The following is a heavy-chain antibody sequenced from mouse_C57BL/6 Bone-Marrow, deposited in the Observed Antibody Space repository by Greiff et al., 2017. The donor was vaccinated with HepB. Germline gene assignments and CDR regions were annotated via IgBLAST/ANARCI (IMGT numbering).Heavy chain of an antibody. CDR1: GYSITSGYD. CDR3: ARGGGYLAWFAY. V-gene: IGHV3-1*01. Sequence: VQLKESGPGMVKPSQSLSLTCTVTGYSITSGYDWHWIRHFPGNKLEWMGYISYSGSTNYNPSLKSRISITHDTSKNHFFLKLNSVTTEDTATYYCARGGGYLAWFAYWGQGTLVTVSA. D-gene: IGHD2-14*01. CDR2: ISYSGST. J-gene: IGHJ3*01.